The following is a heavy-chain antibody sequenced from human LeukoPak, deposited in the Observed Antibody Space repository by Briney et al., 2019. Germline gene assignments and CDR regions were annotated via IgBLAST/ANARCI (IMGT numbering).Heavy chain of an antibody. CDR2: INPNSGGT. J-gene: IGHJ3*02. V-gene: IGHV1-2*02. Sequence: AASVKVSCKASGYTFTGYYMHWVRQAPGQGLEWMGWINPNSGGTNYAQKFQGRVTMTRDTSISTAYMELSRLRSDDTAVYYCARDRWELLGAFDIWGQGTMVTVSS. CDR3: ARDRWELLGAFDI. D-gene: IGHD1-26*01. CDR1: GYTFTGYY.